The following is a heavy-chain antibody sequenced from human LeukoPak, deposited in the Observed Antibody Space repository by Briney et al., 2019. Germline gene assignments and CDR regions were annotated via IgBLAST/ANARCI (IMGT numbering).Heavy chain of an antibody. Sequence: ASVKVSCKASVYTFTGYYMHWVREAPGEGLEWIGWITPNRGGTNYAQKLQGRTTMTRDTSISTAYMELSRLRSDDTAVYYCARSSIHYGSGSYRGDAFDIWGEGTMVTVSS. CDR1: VYTFTGYY. V-gene: IGHV1-2*02. CDR2: ITPNRGGT. D-gene: IGHD3-10*01. J-gene: IGHJ3*02. CDR3: ARSSIHYGSGSYRGDAFDI.